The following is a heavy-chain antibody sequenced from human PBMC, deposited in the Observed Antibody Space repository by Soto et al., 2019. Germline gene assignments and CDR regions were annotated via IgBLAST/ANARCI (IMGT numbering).Heavy chain of an antibody. CDR1: GYTFTSYD. Sequence: QVQLVQSGAEVKKPGASVKVSCKASGYTFTSYDINWVRQATGQGLEWMGWMNPNSGNTGYAQKFQGRVTMTRNTSISTAYMELSSLRSEDTAVYYCARVAPYDFWSGYYRGGYYYYMDVWGKGTTVTVSS. CDR2: MNPNSGNT. J-gene: IGHJ6*03. D-gene: IGHD3-3*01. V-gene: IGHV1-8*01. CDR3: ARVAPYDFWSGYYRGGYYYYMDV.